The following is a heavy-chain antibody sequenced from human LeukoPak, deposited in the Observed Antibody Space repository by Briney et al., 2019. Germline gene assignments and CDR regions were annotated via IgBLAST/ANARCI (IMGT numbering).Heavy chain of an antibody. J-gene: IGHJ4*02. CDR2: ISGSGDST. Sequence: GGSLRLSCAASGFTFSNYAMSWVRQAPGEGLEWVSDISGSGDSTNYADSLKGRFTNSRDNSKNTLYLQMNSLRDEDTAVYYCAKSRGSYWVPEFDFWGQGTLVTVSS. V-gene: IGHV3-23*01. CDR1: GFTFSNYA. D-gene: IGHD1-26*01. CDR3: AKSRGSYWVPEFDF.